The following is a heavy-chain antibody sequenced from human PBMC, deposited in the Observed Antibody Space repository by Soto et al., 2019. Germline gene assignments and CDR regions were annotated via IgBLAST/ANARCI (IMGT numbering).Heavy chain of an antibody. CDR1: GNTFTTYA. CDR3: ARLRVSGHRD. J-gene: IGHJ4*02. D-gene: IGHD3-3*01. Sequence: GASVKVSCKASGNTFTTYAVHWVRQAPGQGLEYMGWIDSASGDTRYSQKFQARITITRDTSASTAYLDLNSLTFEDTAVYYCARLRVSGHRDWGPGTLVTVSS. CDR2: IDSASGDT. V-gene: IGHV1-3*04.